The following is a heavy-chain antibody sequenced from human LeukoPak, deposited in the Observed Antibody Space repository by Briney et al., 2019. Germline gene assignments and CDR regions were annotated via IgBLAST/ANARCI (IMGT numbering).Heavy chain of an antibody. CDR3: ARGYYDSSGYLVDY. CDR1: GGSISSYY. V-gene: IGHV4-4*07. CDR2: IDTSGNT. D-gene: IGHD3-22*01. Sequence: SETLSLTCTVSGGSISSYYWSWIRQPAGRGLEWIGRIDTSGNTNYKPSLKSRVTMSVDTSKNQFSLKLSSVTAADTAVYYCARGYYDSSGYLVDYWGQGTLVTVSS. J-gene: IGHJ4*02.